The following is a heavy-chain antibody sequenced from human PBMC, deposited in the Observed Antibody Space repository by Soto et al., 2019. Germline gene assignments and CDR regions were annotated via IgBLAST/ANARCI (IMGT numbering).Heavy chain of an antibody. CDR2: INHSGST. V-gene: IGHV4-34*01. CDR3: ARGRRYYYGSGSYYTRYYYYYMDV. CDR1: GGSFSGYY. D-gene: IGHD3-10*01. J-gene: IGHJ6*03. Sequence: SETLSLTCAVYGGSFSGYYWSWIRQPPGKGLEWIREINHSGSTNYNPSLKSRVTISVDTSKNQFSLKLSSVTAADTAVYYCARGRRYYYGSGSYYTRYYYYYMDVWGKGTTVTVSS.